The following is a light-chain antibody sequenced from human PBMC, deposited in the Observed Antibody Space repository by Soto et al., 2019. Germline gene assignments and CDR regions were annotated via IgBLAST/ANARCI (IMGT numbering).Light chain of an antibody. V-gene: IGKV1-5*03. CDR1: QSISSW. CDR3: QQYGSYSPWT. J-gene: IGKJ1*01. Sequence: DIQMTQSPSTLSASVGDRVTITCRASQSISSWLAWYQQKPGKAPKLLIYKASSLETGVPSRLSGSGSGTDFTLPSRSLQPDDFASYYCQQYGSYSPWTFGQGTQVEVK. CDR2: KAS.